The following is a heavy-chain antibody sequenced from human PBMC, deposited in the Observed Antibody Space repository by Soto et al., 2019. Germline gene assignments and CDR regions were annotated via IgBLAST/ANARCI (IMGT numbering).Heavy chain of an antibody. J-gene: IGHJ4*02. V-gene: IGHV2-70*11. Sequence: SGPTLVNPTQTLTLTCTFSGFSLSTSGMCVSWIRQPPGKALEWLARIDWDDDKYYSTSLKTRLTISKDTSKNQVVLTMTNMEPVDTAVYYCARILGYCSSEYWFDYWGQGTLVTVSS. D-gene: IGHD6-13*01. CDR1: GFSLSTSGMC. CDR2: IDWDDDK. CDR3: ARILGYCSSEYWFDY.